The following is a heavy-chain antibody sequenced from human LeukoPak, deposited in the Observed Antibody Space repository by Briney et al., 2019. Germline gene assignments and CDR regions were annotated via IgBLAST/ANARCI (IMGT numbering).Heavy chain of an antibody. Sequence: GESLKISCKMSGYDYTHTYIGWVCQQPGKGLEWMGIIYLGDSDTTYSPSVQGQVTISVDKSISTAYLHWSSLKASDTAIYYCARLGAQFIDYWGQGTLVTVSS. CDR3: ARLGAQFIDY. CDR2: IYLGDSDT. CDR1: GYDYTHTY. D-gene: IGHD3-16*01. V-gene: IGHV5-51*01. J-gene: IGHJ4*02.